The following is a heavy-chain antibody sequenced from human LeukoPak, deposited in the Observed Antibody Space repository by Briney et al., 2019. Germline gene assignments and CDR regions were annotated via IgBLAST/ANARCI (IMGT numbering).Heavy chain of an antibody. D-gene: IGHD6-13*01. CDR1: GFTFTSYW. J-gene: IGHJ1*01. V-gene: IGHV5-51*01. CDR3: ARQINGYSSSWYPSQH. Sequence: GESLKISCKASGFTFTSYWIGWVRQMPGKGLEWMGIIYPGDSDTRYSPSFRGQVTISADKSISTAYLQWSRLKASDTAMYYCARQINGYSSSWYPSQHWGQGTLVTVSS. CDR2: IYPGDSDT.